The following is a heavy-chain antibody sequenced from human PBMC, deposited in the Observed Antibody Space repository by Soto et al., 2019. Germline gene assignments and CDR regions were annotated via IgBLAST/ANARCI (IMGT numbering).Heavy chain of an antibody. D-gene: IGHD3-9*01. Sequence: QLHVRESGPGLVKPSETLSLTCTVSGGSISSRGYYWAWIRQPPGKGLEWIGRVYYSGNTFYSPFLQSGVIIDGDTSKNENSLKLSSVTAADTSVYYCARHGGDLMTGQYLRSWGQGTLVTVSS. J-gene: IGHJ5*02. CDR1: GGSISSRGYY. CDR2: VYYSGNT. V-gene: IGHV4-39*01. CDR3: ARHGGDLMTGQYLRS.